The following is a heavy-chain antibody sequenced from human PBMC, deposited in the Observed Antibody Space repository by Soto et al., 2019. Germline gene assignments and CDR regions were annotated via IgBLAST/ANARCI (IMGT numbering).Heavy chain of an antibody. CDR2: IIPIFGTA. J-gene: IGHJ4*02. CDR3: ATPTPLWGAMITHIKFYF. V-gene: IGHV1-69*13. D-gene: IGHD3-16*01. CDR1: GGTFSSYA. Sequence: SVKVSCKASGGTFSSYAISWVRQAPGQGLEWMGGIIPIFGTANYAQKFQGRVTITADGSTSTAYMELSSLRSEDTAVYYCATPTPLWGAMITHIKFYFWGQGSPVTVSS.